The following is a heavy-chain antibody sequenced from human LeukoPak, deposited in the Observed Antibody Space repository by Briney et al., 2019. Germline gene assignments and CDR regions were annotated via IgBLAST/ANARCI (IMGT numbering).Heavy chain of an antibody. D-gene: IGHD2-2*01. Sequence: ASVKVSCKASGYTFTNYAIHWVRQAPGQRLEWMGWINIGNGNTRYSQKFQGRVTITRDTSASTAYMELSSLRSEDTAVYYCSRDACSSSCPLLHWGQGTLVTVSS. J-gene: IGHJ1*01. V-gene: IGHV1-3*04. CDR1: GYTFTNYA. CDR3: SRDACSSSCPLLH. CDR2: INIGNGNT.